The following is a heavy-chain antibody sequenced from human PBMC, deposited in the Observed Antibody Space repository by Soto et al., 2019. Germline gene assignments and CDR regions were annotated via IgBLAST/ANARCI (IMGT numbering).Heavy chain of an antibody. D-gene: IGHD4-17*01. CDR1: GYPFITYY. V-gene: IGHV1-2*02. J-gene: IGHJ4*02. Sequence: QVQLLQSGAEVKKPGASVTVSCRASGYPFITYYIHWVRQAPGQGLEWMGWINPRSGDTSYAPKFQGRVTMSRDMSTNTLDLELIRLRSDDTAIYFCAREGADGDFGAFDYWGQGTLVTVSS. CDR2: INPRSGDT. CDR3: AREGADGDFGAFDY.